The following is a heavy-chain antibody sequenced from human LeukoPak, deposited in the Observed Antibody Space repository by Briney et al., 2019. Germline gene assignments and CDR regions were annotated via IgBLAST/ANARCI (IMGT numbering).Heavy chain of an antibody. J-gene: IGHJ6*04. D-gene: IGHD3-10*02. V-gene: IGHV3-53*01. CDR3: AELGITMIGGV. Sequence: SGGSLRLSCAASGFTVSSNYISWVRQAPGKGLEWVSVIYSGGGTNYADSVKGRFTISRDNSKNTLYLQMNSLRAEDTAVYYCAELGITMIGGVWGKGTTVTISS. CDR2: IYSGGGT. CDR1: GFTVSSNY.